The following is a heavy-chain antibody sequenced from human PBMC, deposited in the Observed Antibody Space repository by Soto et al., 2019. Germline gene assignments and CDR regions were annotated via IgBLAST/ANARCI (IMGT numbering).Heavy chain of an antibody. V-gene: IGHV3-11*05. CDR2: ISSSTSHT. CDR1: GFTFSDYY. CDR3: ARGRGAAADNFDF. Sequence: QVQLVESGGGLVKPGGSLRLSCAVSGFTFSDYYMTWIRQAPGKGLEWVSYISSSTSHTNYADSVKGRLTITRDNAKNSLLLQMNSLRAEDTAVYYCARGRGAAADNFDFWGQGTLVTVSS. D-gene: IGHD6-13*01. J-gene: IGHJ4*02.